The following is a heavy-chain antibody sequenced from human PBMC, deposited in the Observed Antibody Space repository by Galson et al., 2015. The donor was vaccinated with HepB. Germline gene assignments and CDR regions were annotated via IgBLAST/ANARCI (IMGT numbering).Heavy chain of an antibody. CDR3: ARESTGGFLEWLDGWFDP. D-gene: IGHD3-3*01. Sequence: TLSLTCTVSGGSISSGDYYWSWIRQPPGKGLEWIGYIYYSGSTYYNPSLKSRVTISVDTSKNQFSLKLSSVTAADTAVYYCARESTGGFLEWLDGWFDPWGQGTLVTVSS. J-gene: IGHJ5*02. CDR2: IYYSGST. CDR1: GGSISSGDYY. V-gene: IGHV4-30-4*01.